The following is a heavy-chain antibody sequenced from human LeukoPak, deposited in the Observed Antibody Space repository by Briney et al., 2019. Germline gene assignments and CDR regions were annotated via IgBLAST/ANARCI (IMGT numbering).Heavy chain of an antibody. CDR2: ISGSGAST. J-gene: IGHJ4*02. CDR1: GFTLSTNA. V-gene: IGHV3-23*01. D-gene: IGHD2-21*01. CDR3: AKDFRIGYSAHFDY. Sequence: GGSLRLSCLTSGFTLSTNAMSWVRQAPGKGLEWISGISGSGASTYYADSVKGRFSISRDNSKNTLYLQMDSLRGEDTAVYYCAKDFRIGYSAHFDYWGQGALVTVSS.